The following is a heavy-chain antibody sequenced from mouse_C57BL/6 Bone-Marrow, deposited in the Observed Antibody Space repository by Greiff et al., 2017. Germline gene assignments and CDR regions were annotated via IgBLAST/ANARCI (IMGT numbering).Heavy chain of an antibody. CDR2: IDPSSGGT. CDR1: GYTFTSYW. V-gene: IGHV1-72*01. D-gene: IGHD2-4*01. J-gene: IGHJ3*01. Sequence: QVQLQQPGAELVKPGASVKLSCKASGYTFTSYWMHWVKQRPGRGLEWIGRIDPSSGGTKYNEKFKSKATLTVDKPSSTAYMQLSSLTSEDSAVYYWARVGLRRGHAWFAGWGDGALVTGSA. CDR3: ARVGLRRGHAWFAG.